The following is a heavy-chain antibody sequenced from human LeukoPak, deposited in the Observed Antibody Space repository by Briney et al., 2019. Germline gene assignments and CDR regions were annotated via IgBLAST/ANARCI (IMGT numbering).Heavy chain of an antibody. J-gene: IGHJ5*02. CDR3: ARQTTMVRGVINWFDP. V-gene: IGHV4-34*01. CDR1: GGSFSGYY. Sequence: SETLSLTCAVYGGSFSGYYWSWIRQPPGKGLEWSGEINHSGSTNYNPSLKSRVTISVDTSKNQFSLKLSSVTAADTAVYYCARQTTMVRGVINWFDPWGQGTLVTVSS. CDR2: INHSGST. D-gene: IGHD3-10*01.